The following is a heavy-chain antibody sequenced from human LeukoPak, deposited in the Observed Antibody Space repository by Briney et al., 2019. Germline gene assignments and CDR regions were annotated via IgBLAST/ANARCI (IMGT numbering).Heavy chain of an antibody. CDR1: GFTVSSNY. J-gene: IGHJ3*02. CDR2: IYSGGST. CDR3: ARAGSGYSPGAFDI. D-gene: IGHD3-22*01. V-gene: IGHV3-66*01. Sequence: GGSLRLSCEASGFTVSSNYMSWVRQAPGKGLEWVSVIYSGGSTYYADSVKGRFTISRDNSKNTLYLQMNSLRAEDTAVYYCARAGSGYSPGAFDIWGQGTMVTVSS.